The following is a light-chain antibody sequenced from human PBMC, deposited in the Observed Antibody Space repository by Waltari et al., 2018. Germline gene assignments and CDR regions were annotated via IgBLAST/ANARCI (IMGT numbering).Light chain of an antibody. J-gene: IGLJ2*01. V-gene: IGLV2-14*01. CDR3: SSYTNSGNVV. Sequence: QSALTQPASVSGSPGQAITISCPGTRSDLGRYNYVPWYQQHPGKAPKLVISEVSNRPSGVSNRFSGSKSGNTASLTISGLQAEDGAHYYCSSYTNSGNVVFGGGTKLTVL. CDR2: EVS. CDR1: RSDLGRYNY.